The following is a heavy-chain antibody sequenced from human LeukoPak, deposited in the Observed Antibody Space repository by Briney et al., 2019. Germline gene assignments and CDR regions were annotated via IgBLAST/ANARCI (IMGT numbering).Heavy chain of an antibody. Sequence: GGSLRLSCAASGFTFSSSAMNWVRQAPGKGLEWVSASGTAGDTYYADSVKGRFTISRDNSKNTLYLQMTSLRAEDRAVYYCAKKTPDACAFDCWGQGTLVTVAP. CDR3: AKKTPDACAFDC. CDR2: SGTAGDT. J-gene: IGHJ4*02. CDR1: GFTFSSSA. D-gene: IGHD2-2*01. V-gene: IGHV3-23*01.